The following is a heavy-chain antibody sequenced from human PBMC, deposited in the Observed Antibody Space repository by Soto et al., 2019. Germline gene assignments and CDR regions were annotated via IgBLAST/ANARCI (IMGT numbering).Heavy chain of an antibody. J-gene: IGHJ4*02. CDR2: IWYDGSNK. Sequence: QVQLVESGGGVVQPGRSLRLSCAASGFTFSSYGMHWVRQAPGKGLEWVAVIWYDGSNKYYADSVKGRVTISRDNSKNPLYLQMNSLRAEDTAVYYCARGPHYGDYALIYYFDYWGQGTLVTVSS. D-gene: IGHD4-17*01. V-gene: IGHV3-33*01. CDR1: GFTFSSYG. CDR3: ARGPHYGDYALIYYFDY.